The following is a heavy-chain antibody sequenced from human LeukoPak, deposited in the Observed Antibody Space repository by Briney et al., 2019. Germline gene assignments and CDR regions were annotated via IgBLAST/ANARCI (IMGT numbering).Heavy chain of an antibody. CDR3: AKDVGYCSGGSCSSFDF. D-gene: IGHD2-15*01. J-gene: IGHJ4*02. CDR1: GFTFDDYA. CDR2: ISYDGSNK. Sequence: GGSLRLSCAGSGFTFDDYAMHWVRQAPGKGLEWVALISYDGSNKYYADSVKGRFTVSRDNSKNALYLQMNSLRTEDTAVYYCAKDVGYCSGGSCSSFDFWGQGILVTVSS. V-gene: IGHV3-30*18.